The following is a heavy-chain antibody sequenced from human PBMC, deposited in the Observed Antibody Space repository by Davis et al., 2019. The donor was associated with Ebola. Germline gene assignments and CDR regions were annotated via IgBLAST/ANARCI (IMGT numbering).Heavy chain of an antibody. CDR3: TYYDSSGYGGDY. CDR1: GFTFSSYS. V-gene: IGHV3-73*01. J-gene: IGHJ4*02. CDR2: IRSKANSYAT. Sequence: GESLKISCAASGFTFSSYSMNWVRQAPGKGLEWVGRIRSKANSYATAYAASVKGRFTISRDDSKNTAYLQMNSLKTEDTAVYYCTYYDSSGYGGDYWGQGTLVTVSS. D-gene: IGHD3-22*01.